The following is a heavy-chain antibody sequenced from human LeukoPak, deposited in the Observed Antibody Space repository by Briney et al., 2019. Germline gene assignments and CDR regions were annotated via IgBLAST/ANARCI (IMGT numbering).Heavy chain of an antibody. D-gene: IGHD3-10*01. Sequence: GASVKVSCKASGYTFTSYYMHWVRQAPGQGLEWMGIINPSGGSTSYAQKFQGRVTMTRDTSTSTVYMELSSLRSEDTAVYYCAKTPWFGEVLFYYFDYWGQGTLVTVPS. J-gene: IGHJ4*02. CDR3: AKTPWFGEVLFYYFDY. CDR1: GYTFTSYY. CDR2: INPSGGST. V-gene: IGHV1-46*01.